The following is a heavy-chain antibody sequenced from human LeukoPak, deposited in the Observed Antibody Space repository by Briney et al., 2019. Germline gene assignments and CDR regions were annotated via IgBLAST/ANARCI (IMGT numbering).Heavy chain of an antibody. CDR1: GFTFEDYG. D-gene: IGHD2-15*01. CDR2: INWNGGNT. V-gene: IGHV3-20*04. J-gene: IGHJ5*02. CDR3: VRNFGGGGRSGPYH. Sequence: PGGSLRLSCAASGFTFEDYGMSWVRQPPGKGLEWVSGINWNGGNTGYADSVRGRFTISRDNAKNSLYLQMNSLRAEDAAFYYCVRNFGGGGRSGPYHWGQGTLVTVSS.